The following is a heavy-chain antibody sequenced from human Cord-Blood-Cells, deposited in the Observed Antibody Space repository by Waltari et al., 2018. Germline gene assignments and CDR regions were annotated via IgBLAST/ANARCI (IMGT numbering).Heavy chain of an antibody. CDR1: GYTFTGYY. J-gene: IGHJ4*02. CDR3: ARAPVQLEPGNFDY. Sequence: QVQLVQSGAEVKKPGASVKVSCKASGYTFTGYYMHWVRQAPGQGLEWMGWINPNRGGTNDAQRLQGRVTMTRDTSSSTAYMELSRLRSDDTAVYYCARAPVQLEPGNFDYWGQGTLVTVSS. D-gene: IGHD1-1*01. V-gene: IGHV1-2*02. CDR2: INPNRGGT.